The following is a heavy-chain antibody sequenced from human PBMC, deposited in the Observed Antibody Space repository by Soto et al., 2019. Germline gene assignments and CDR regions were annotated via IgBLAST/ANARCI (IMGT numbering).Heavy chain of an antibody. V-gene: IGHV1-18*01. CDR1: GYAFTTYG. CDR2: IGAHNGNT. D-gene: IGHD1-1*01. J-gene: IGHJ4*02. Sequence: QVHLVQSGAEVKKPGASVKVSCKGSGYAFTTYGITWVRQAPGQGLEWMGWIGAHNGNTNYAQKLQGRVTVTRDTSTSTAHMELRSLRSDDTAVYYCARGRYGDYWGQGALVTVSS. CDR3: ARGRYGDY.